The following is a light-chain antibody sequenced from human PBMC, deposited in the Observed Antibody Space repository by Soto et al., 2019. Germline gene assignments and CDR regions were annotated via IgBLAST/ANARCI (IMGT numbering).Light chain of an antibody. J-gene: IGKJ5*01. V-gene: IGKV3-20*01. Sequence: EIVLSQSPGTPSLSPGERATLSCRARQSVSSNYLAWYQRNPGQAPKVIIYRASSRATGIPDRFSGSGSGTYFTLTISGLQSEDLGVYYCQQYQAWPRTFGQGTRLEI. CDR2: RAS. CDR1: QSVSSNY. CDR3: QQYQAWPRT.